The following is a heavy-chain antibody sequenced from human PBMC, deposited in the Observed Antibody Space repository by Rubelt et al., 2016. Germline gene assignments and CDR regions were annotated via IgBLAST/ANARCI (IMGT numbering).Heavy chain of an antibody. J-gene: IGHJ4*02. CDR2: IYYSGST. CDR3: ARHLYDSIAVTYYFDY. Sequence: QLQLQESGPGLVKPSETLSLTCTVSGGSISSSSYYWGWIRQPPGKGLEWIGSIYYSGSTYYNPPLKGGAPICVDTSKNQFSLKLSPVTAADTVGYYCARHLYDSIAVTYYFDYWGQGTLVTVSS. V-gene: IGHV4-39*01. CDR1: GGSISSSSYY. D-gene: IGHD3-22*01.